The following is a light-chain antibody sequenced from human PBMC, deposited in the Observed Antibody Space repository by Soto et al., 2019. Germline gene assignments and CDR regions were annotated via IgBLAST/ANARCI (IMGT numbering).Light chain of an antibody. CDR3: QQRRDWPLT. Sequence: EIVLTQSPATLSLSPGERATLSCRASQSLNSYLAWFQQKPGQAPRLLIYDASNRATGIPARFRGSGSGTDFTLSSSSLEPEDFAVYYCQQRRDWPLTFGGGTKVEIK. J-gene: IGKJ4*01. CDR1: QSLNSY. CDR2: DAS. V-gene: IGKV3-11*01.